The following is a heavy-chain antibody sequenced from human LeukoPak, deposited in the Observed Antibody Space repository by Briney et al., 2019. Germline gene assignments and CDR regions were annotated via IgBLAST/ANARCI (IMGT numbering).Heavy chain of an antibody. Sequence: PGGSLSLSCAATGFTFDDYAMHWVRQAPGKVLEWVSLISWDGGGTYYADSVKGRFTISRENSKNSVYLQMNSLRAEDTALYYCAKAQWGDIVVVQAARADAFDIWGQGTMVTVSS. CDR1: GFTFDDYA. J-gene: IGHJ3*02. CDR2: ISWDGGGT. V-gene: IGHV3-43D*04. D-gene: IGHD2-2*01. CDR3: AKAQWGDIVVVQAARADAFDI.